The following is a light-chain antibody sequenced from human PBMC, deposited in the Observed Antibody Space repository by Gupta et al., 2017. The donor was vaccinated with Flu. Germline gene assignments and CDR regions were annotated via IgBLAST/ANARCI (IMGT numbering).Light chain of an antibody. CDR3: QVWDITSDVV. V-gene: IGLV3-21*02. CDR1: NIGSTS. Sequence: YVLSQPPSVSVAPGRTASLTCGGNNIGSTSVHWYQQRSGQAPVLVVYDDSDRPSGIPGRISGSNSGNTATLTITRVEAGDEADYYCQVWDITSDVVFGGGTKLTAL. J-gene: IGLJ2*01. CDR2: DDS.